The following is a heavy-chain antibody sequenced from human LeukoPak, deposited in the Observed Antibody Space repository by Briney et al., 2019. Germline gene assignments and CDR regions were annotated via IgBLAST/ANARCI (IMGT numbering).Heavy chain of an antibody. CDR3: ARNFDS. V-gene: IGHV3-33*01. CDR1: GFTFSSYG. Sequence: GGSLRLSCAASGFTFSSYGMHWVRQAPGKGLEWVAVIWYDGSNKYYADSVKGRFTISRDDAKDSVYLQMESLRVEDTAIYYCARNFDSWGQGTLVTVSS. CDR2: IWYDGSNK. J-gene: IGHJ4*02.